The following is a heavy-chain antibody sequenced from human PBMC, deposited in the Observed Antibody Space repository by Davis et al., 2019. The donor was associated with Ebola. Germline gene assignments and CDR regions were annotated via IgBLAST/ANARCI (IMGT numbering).Heavy chain of an antibody. CDR1: GYTFTGYY. CDR2: INPNSGGT. Sequence: ASVKVSCKASGYTFTGYYMHWVRQAPGQGLEWMGWINPNSGGTNYAQKFQGRVTMTRDTSISTAYMELSRLRSDDTAVYYCARGVLLWFGELLSGLGMDVWGQGTTVTVSS. CDR3: ARGVLLWFGELLSGLGMDV. V-gene: IGHV1-2*02. J-gene: IGHJ6*02. D-gene: IGHD3-10*01.